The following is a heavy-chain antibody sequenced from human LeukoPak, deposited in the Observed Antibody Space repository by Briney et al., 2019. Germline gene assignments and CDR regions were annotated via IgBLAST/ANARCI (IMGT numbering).Heavy chain of an antibody. CDR1: GYTFTSYG. Sequence: ASVKVSRKASGYTFTSYGISWVRQAPGQGLEWMGWISAYNGNTNYAQKLQGRVTMTTDTSTSTAYMELRSLRSDDTAVYYCARDAVDIVVVPAAHHDAFDIWGQGTMVTVSS. J-gene: IGHJ3*02. CDR2: ISAYNGNT. CDR3: ARDAVDIVVVPAAHHDAFDI. D-gene: IGHD2-2*01. V-gene: IGHV1-18*04.